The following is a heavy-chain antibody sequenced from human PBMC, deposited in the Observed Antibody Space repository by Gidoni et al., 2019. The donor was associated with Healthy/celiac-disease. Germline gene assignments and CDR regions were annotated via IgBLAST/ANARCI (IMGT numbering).Heavy chain of an antibody. CDR1: GFTFSNAW. J-gene: IGHJ3*02. D-gene: IGHD3-3*01. V-gene: IGHV3-15*06. Sequence: EVQLVESGGGLVKPGGSLRLSCAASGFTFSNAWMTWVRPAPGKGLEVVGRIKSKTDGGKTNYDAPVKGRFNISRDDSKNTLYLQMNSLKTEDTAVYYCTTDTEGFVEWLFPRGGFDIWGQGTMVTVSS. CDR3: TTDTEGFVEWLFPRGGFDI. CDR2: IKSKTDGGKT.